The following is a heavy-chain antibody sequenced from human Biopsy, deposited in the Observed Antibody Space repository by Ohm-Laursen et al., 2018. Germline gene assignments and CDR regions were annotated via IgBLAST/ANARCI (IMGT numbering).Heavy chain of an antibody. D-gene: IGHD2-15*01. CDR1: GFPFIGFS. V-gene: IGHV3-21*01. CDR3: ARAYPPPGRRLVVVAGDFDC. Sequence: SLRLSCAASGFPFIGFSMDWVRQAPGKGLEWAASITSGSSYIYYADSVKGRFTISRDNPKNSLYLQMNSLRADDSAVYYCARAYPPPGRRLVVVAGDFDCWGQGTRVTVSS. J-gene: IGHJ4*02. CDR2: ITSGSSYI.